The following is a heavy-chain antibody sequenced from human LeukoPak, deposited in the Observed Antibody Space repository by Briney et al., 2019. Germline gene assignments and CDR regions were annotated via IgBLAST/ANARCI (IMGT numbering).Heavy chain of an antibody. J-gene: IGHJ6*04. V-gene: IGHV3-30-3*01. CDR2: ISYDGSNK. Sequence: GGSLRLSCAASGFTFSSYAMHWVRQAPGKGLEWVAVISYDGSNKYYADSVKGRFTISRDNSKNTLYLQMNSLRAEDTAVYYCARGLWFEEIYMDVWGKGTTVTVSS. CDR1: GFTFSSYA. D-gene: IGHD3-10*01. CDR3: ARGLWFEEIYMDV.